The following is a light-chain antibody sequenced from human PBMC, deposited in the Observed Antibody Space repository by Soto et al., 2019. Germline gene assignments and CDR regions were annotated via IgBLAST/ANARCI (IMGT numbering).Light chain of an antibody. J-gene: IGLJ3*02. V-gene: IGLV4-69*01. CDR1: SGHSTYA. CDR2: INSDGSH. CDR3: QSLGTGIQV. Sequence: QSVLTQSPSVSASLEASVKLTCTLSSGHSTYAIAWHQQQPEKGPRFLMKINSDGSHSKGDGFFDRFSGSSSGAERHLTISSLQSEDEADYYCQSLGTGIQVFGGGTKLTVL.